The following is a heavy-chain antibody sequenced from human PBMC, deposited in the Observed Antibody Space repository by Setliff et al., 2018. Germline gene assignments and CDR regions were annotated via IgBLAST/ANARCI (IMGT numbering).Heavy chain of an antibody. CDR1: GFTFSSYA. J-gene: IGHJ6*02. CDR2: ISGSGDAT. Sequence: PGGSLRLSCAASGFTFSSYAMTWVRQAPGKGLEWVSAISGSGDATYYADSVKGRFTISRDNSKNTLYLQMNSLRAEDTAVYYCAKDGGFWSGYVNGMDVRGQGTTVTVSS. D-gene: IGHD3-3*01. CDR3: AKDGGFWSGYVNGMDV. V-gene: IGHV3-23*01.